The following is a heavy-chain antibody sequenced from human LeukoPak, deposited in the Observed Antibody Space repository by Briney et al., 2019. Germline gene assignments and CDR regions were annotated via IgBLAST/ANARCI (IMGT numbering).Heavy chain of an antibody. CDR1: GFTFSCYS. J-gene: IGHJ6*02. D-gene: IGHD3-3*01. Sequence: GSLRLSCASSGFTFSCYSMNWVRQAPGKGLEWVSYISSSSSTIYYADSVKGRFPISRDNAKNSLYLQMNSLRAEDTAVYYCATYLWSGYFTPYGMDVWGQGTTVTVSS. CDR3: ATYLWSGYFTPYGMDV. CDR2: ISSSSSTI. V-gene: IGHV3-48*01.